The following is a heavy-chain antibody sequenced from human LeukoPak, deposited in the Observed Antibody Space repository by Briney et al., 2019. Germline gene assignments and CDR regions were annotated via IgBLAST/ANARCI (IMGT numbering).Heavy chain of an antibody. J-gene: IGHJ6*03. CDR2: IKQEGSEK. CDR3: AKDHHLTPTVTTWRIYYYYYMAV. Sequence: PGGSLRLSCAASGFTFSSYAMNWVRQAPGKGLEWVANIKQEGSEKYYVDSGKGRFTISKDNAKNSLYLQRNSRRAEDRAVYYCAKDHHLTPTVTTWRIYYYYYMAVWGKGTTVTISS. CDR1: GFTFSSYA. D-gene: IGHD4-17*01. V-gene: IGHV3-7*01.